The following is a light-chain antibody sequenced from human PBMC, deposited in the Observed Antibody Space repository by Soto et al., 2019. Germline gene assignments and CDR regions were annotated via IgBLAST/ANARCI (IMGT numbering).Light chain of an antibody. Sequence: QSALTQPASVSGSPGQSITISCTGTSSDVGSYNLVSWYQQHPGKAPKLMIYDVSKRPSGVSNRFSGSKSGITASLTISGLRAEDEADYYCCSYAGISTLLFGGGTKLTVL. CDR1: SSDVGSYNL. CDR2: DVS. V-gene: IGLV2-23*02. CDR3: CSYAGISTLL. J-gene: IGLJ2*01.